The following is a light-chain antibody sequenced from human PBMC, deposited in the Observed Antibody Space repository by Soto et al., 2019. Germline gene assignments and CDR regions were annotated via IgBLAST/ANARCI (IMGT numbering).Light chain of an antibody. V-gene: IGKV3-15*01. CDR3: QQYNDWPLT. CDR2: GAF. J-gene: IGKJ1*01. CDR1: QSVSSN. Sequence: SQSPFTLSVSTGERVTLSCRASQSVSSNLAWYQQKPGQAPSLLIYGAFTRATGIPARFSGTGSGTEFTLTISSLQSEDFALYYCQQYNDWPLTFAQGTKVAIK.